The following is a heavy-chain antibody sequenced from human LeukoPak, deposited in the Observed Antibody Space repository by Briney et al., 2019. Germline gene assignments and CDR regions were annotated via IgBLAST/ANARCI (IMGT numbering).Heavy chain of an antibody. CDR1: GGSINSGSYY. Sequence: SQTLSLTCTVSGGSINSGSYYWSWIRQPAGKGLEWIGRIYTSGSTNYNPSLKSRVTISVDTSKNQFSLKLSSVTAADTAVYYCARDGLYSGYDRGGFDPWGQGTLVTVSS. V-gene: IGHV4-61*02. J-gene: IGHJ5*02. CDR3: ARDGLYSGYDRGGFDP. CDR2: IYTSGST. D-gene: IGHD5-12*01.